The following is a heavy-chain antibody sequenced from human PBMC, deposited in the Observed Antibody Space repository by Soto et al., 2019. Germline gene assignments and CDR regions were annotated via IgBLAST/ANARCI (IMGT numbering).Heavy chain of an antibody. CDR1: GYSFIDYY. CDR2: ISPKSGGT. V-gene: IGHV1-2*02. D-gene: IGHD3-9*01. Sequence: QVQLVQSGAEVKKPGASVKVSCEASGYSFIDYYIHWVRQAPGQGFEWMGRISPKSGGTNYAQKFEGRVTMTWDTSLNTDYMELSSLISEDTAVYYCARPPGYISDWYYFDLWGQGPRVTVSS. CDR3: ARPPGYISDWYYFDL. J-gene: IGHJ4*02.